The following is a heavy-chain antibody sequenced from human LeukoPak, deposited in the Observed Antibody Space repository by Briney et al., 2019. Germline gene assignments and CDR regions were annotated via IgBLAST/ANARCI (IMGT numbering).Heavy chain of an antibody. Sequence: GGSLRLSCAASGFTFSSYGMHWVRQAPGKGLEWVAVMSYDGSNKYYADSVKGRFTISRDNSKNTLYLQMNSLRAEDTAVYYCAKVADPAGGDYWGQGTLVTVSS. CDR2: MSYDGSNK. CDR3: AKVADPAGGDY. CDR1: GFTFSSYG. V-gene: IGHV3-30*18. J-gene: IGHJ4*02. D-gene: IGHD3-16*01.